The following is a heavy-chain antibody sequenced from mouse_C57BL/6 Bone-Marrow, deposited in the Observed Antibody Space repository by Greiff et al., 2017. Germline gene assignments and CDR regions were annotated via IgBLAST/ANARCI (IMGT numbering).Heavy chain of an antibody. CDR3: ASSGLLLDY. V-gene: IGHV1-55*01. CDR1: GYTFTSYW. Sequence: QVQLQQPGAELVKPGASVKMSCKASGYTFTSYWITWVKQRPGQGLEWIGDIYPGSGSTNYNEKFKSKATLTVDKSSSTAYMQLSCLTSEDSAVYYCASSGLLLDYWGQGTPLTVSS. CDR2: IYPGSGST. D-gene: IGHD2-3*01. J-gene: IGHJ2*01.